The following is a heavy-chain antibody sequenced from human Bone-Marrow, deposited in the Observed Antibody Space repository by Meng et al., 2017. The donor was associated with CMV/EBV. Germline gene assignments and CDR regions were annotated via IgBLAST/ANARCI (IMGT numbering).Heavy chain of an antibody. D-gene: IGHD2-2*01. CDR1: GFTFSSYA. Sequence: GESLKIYCAASGFTFSSYAMSWVRQASGKGLEWVGRSRSKANSYATAYAAPVKGRFTISRDDSKNTAYLQMNSLKTEDTAVYYCTSHIVVVPAARLGNYYGMDVWGQGTTVTVSS. CDR2: SRSKANSYAT. CDR3: TSHIVVVPAARLGNYYGMDV. J-gene: IGHJ6*02. V-gene: IGHV3-73*01.